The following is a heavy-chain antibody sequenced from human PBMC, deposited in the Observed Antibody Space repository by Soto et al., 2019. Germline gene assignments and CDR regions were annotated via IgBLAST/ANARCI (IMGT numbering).Heavy chain of an antibody. D-gene: IGHD1-7*01. CDR1: GFTFSSYG. V-gene: IGHV3-23*04. CDR3: AKVGRSKPTTPYFDY. CDR2: ISGSGGST. Sequence: VQLVESGGGVVQPGRSLRLSCAASGFTFSSYGMHWVRQAPGKGLEWVSAISGSGGSTYYADSVKGRFTISRDNSKNTLYLQMNSLRAEDTAVYYCAKVGRSKPTTPYFDYWGQGTLVTVSS. J-gene: IGHJ4*02.